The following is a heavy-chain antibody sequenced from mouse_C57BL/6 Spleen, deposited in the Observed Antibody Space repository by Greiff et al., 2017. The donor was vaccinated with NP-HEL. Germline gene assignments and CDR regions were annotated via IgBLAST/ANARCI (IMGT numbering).Heavy chain of an antibody. CDR2: IYPGDGDT. Sequence: QVQLQQSGPELVKPGASVKISCKASGYAFSSSWMNWVKQRPGKGLEWIGRIYPGDGDTNYNGKFKGKATLTADKSSSTAYMELRSLTSEDSAVYFCARDDYDGFDYWGQGTTLTVSS. J-gene: IGHJ2*01. CDR3: ARDDYDGFDY. D-gene: IGHD2-4*01. V-gene: IGHV1-82*01. CDR1: GYAFSSSW.